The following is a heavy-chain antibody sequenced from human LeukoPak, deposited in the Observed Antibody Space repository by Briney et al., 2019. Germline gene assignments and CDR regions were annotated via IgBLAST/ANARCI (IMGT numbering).Heavy chain of an antibody. V-gene: IGHV1-8*03. J-gene: IGHJ4*02. CDR1: GYTFTSYD. Sequence: GASVKISCKASGYTFTSYDINWVRQATGQGLEWMGWMNPNSGNTGYALKFQGRVTITRNTSISTAYMELSSLRSEDTAVYYCARWGPDWNDYWGPGTLVTVSS. D-gene: IGHD1-1*01. CDR2: MNPNSGNT. CDR3: ARWGPDWNDY.